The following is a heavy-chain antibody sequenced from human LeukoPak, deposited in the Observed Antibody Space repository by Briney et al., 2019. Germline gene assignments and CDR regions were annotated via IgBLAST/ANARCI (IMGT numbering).Heavy chain of an antibody. D-gene: IGHD2-21*01. Sequence: ASVKVSCKASGYTFTTYYMHWVRQAPGQGLEWMGWINSNSGATNYAQKFQGRVTMTRDTSISTAYMELSRLRSGDTAVYYCARVPGGAAYDLDHWGQGTLVTVSS. V-gene: IGHV1-2*02. J-gene: IGHJ4*02. CDR3: ARVPGGAAYDLDH. CDR2: INSNSGAT. CDR1: GYTFTTYY.